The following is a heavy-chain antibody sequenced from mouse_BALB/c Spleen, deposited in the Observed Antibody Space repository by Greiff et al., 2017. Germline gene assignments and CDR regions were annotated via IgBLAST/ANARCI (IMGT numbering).Heavy chain of an antibody. D-gene: IGHD1-1*01. CDR1: GYSFTGYF. V-gene: IGHV1-20*02. CDR3: ARVGSSSYSAMDY. Sequence: VQLQQPGPELVKPGASVKISCKASGYSFTGYFMNWVMQSHGKSLEWIGRINPYNGDTFYNQKFKGKATLTVDKSSSTAHMELRSLASEDSAVYYCARVGSSSYSAMDYWGQGTSVTVSS. J-gene: IGHJ4*01. CDR2: INPYNGDT.